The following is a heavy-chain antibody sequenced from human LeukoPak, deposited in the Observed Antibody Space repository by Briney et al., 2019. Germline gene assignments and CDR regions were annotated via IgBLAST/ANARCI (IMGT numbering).Heavy chain of an antibody. D-gene: IGHD1-14*01. CDR3: AKDLSLKGGITYYFDY. V-gene: IGHV3-23*01. CDR2: ISGSGGST. J-gene: IGHJ4*02. CDR1: GFTFSSYA. Sequence: GRSLRLSCAASGFTFSSYAMSWVRQAPGKGLEWVSAISGSGGSTYYADSVKGRFTISRDNSKNTLYLQMNSLRAEDTAVYYCAKDLSLKGGITYYFDYWGQGTLVTVSS.